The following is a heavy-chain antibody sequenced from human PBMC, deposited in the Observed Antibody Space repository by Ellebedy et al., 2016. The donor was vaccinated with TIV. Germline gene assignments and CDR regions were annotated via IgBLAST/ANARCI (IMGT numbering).Heavy chain of an antibody. CDR3: SSFLAD. CDR1: GFAFSNDW. Sequence: GESLKISCAASGFAFSNDWMDWARQAPGKGLEWVANISPDGDQIHYLDSVKGRFTISRDNARQSLSLQMSNLRAEDTAVYFCSSFLADWGLGTPVTVS. CDR2: ISPDGDQI. V-gene: IGHV3-7*03. J-gene: IGHJ4*02. D-gene: IGHD2/OR15-2a*01.